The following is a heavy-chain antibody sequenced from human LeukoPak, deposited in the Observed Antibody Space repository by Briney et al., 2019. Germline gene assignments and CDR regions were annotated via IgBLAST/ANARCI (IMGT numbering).Heavy chain of an antibody. CDR1: GYSIRKYNR. Sequence: PAGTLTLTCAVSGYSIRKYNRWCWGRQPGRKGVEGVGVIYHSGSTVYKPSLRSRVTLSVDKSKNQFSPKLTSVTAGDTVVYYGATRLDVHGSFYSWGQGTLFTVSS. D-gene: IGHD2-2*03. CDR2: IYHSGST. CDR3: ATRLDVHGSFYS. V-gene: IGHV4-4*02. J-gene: IGHJ4*02.